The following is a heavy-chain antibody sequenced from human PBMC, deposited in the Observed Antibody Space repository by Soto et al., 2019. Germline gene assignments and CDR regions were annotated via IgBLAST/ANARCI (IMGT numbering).Heavy chain of an antibody. Sequence: GASVKVSCKASGGTFSSYAISWVRQAPGQGLEWMGGIIPIFGTANYAQKFQGRVTITADESTSTAYMELSSLRSEDPAVYYCARNPKEYYFDYWGQGTLVTVSS. V-gene: IGHV1-69*13. CDR1: GGTFSSYA. CDR2: IIPIFGTA. CDR3: ARNPKEYYFDY. J-gene: IGHJ4*02.